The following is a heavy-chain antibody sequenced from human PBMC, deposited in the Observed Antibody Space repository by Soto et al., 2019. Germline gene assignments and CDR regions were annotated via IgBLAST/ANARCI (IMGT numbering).Heavy chain of an antibody. D-gene: IGHD6-19*01. CDR2: ISSTSGTT. Sequence: EVQLVESGGALVQPGGSLRLSCAASGFTFSSYGMNWVRQAPGKGLEWISYISSTSGTTFYADSVKGRFTISRDNAKNSLYLQMNSLRAEDAAVYYCARYGPQTAVRQMPFDSWGQGTLVTVSS. V-gene: IGHV3-48*01. CDR3: ARYGPQTAVRQMPFDS. CDR1: GFTFSSYG. J-gene: IGHJ4*02.